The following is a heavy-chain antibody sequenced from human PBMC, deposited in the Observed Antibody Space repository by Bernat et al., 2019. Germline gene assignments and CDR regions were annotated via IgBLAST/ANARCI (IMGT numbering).Heavy chain of an antibody. Sequence: QVQLQESGPGLVKPSETLSLTCTVSGGSISSYYWSWIRQPPRKGLEWIGYIYYSGSTNYNPSLKSRVTISVDTSKNQFSLKLSSVTAADTAVYYCATEDLGAPSGFDPWGQGTLVTVSS. CDR1: GGSISSYY. J-gene: IGHJ5*02. CDR2: IYYSGST. CDR3: ATEDLGAPSGFDP. D-gene: IGHD2-15*01. V-gene: IGHV4-59*08.